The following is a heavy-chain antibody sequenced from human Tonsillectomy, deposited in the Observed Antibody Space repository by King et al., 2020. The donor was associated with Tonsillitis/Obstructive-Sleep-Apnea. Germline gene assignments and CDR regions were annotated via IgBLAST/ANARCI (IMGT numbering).Heavy chain of an antibody. Sequence: VQLVESGGGLVQPGRSLRLSCAASGFTFHDYAMHWVRQAPGKGLEWVSGINWNSGATGYADSVKGRFTISRDHAKNSLFLQMNSLRAEDTALYYCAKDLSPPEEGGTYYFDSWGQGTLVTVSS. D-gene: IGHD1-26*01. CDR3: AKDLSPPEEGGTYYFDS. CDR2: INWNSGAT. CDR1: GFTFHDYA. V-gene: IGHV3-9*01. J-gene: IGHJ4*02.